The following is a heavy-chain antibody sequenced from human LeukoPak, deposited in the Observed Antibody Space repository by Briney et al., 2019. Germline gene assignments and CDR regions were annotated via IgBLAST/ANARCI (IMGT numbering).Heavy chain of an antibody. CDR1: GGSFSGYY. D-gene: IGHD3-22*01. CDR2: INHSGST. CDR3: ARPHINSGRYYYMDV. Sequence: SETLSLTCAVSGGSFSGYYWNWIRQPPGKGLEWIGEINHSGSTNYNPSLKSRVTVSVDASKSQFSLKLSSMTAADTAVYYCARPHINSGRYYYMDVWGKGTTVTVSS. V-gene: IGHV4-34*01. J-gene: IGHJ6*03.